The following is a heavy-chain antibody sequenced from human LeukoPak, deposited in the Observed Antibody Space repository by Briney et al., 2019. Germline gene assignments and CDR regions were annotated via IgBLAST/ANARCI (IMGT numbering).Heavy chain of an antibody. Sequence: PEGSLRVSCADSGFTFSNYYMCWIRQATGMGLEWVSYISSIGSTIYYADSAKDRFPTSRDNAKNSLYLQMNSLRAADTTVYYCARDPPEENYYDSSGYSFYFDYWGQGTLVTVSS. CDR2: ISSIGSTI. J-gene: IGHJ4*02. CDR1: GFTFSNYY. D-gene: IGHD3-22*01. CDR3: ARDPPEENYYDSSGYSFYFDY. V-gene: IGHV3-11*04.